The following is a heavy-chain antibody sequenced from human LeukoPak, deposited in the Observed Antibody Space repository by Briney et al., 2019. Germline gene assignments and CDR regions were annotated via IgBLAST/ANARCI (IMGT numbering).Heavy chain of an antibody. CDR3: ARSVRDTMIVPTGY. Sequence: GASVMVSCKASGYIFTNYDISWVRQAPGQGLEWMGWISVYNGKANYAQNLQGRVTMTTDTSTNTAYMELRSLRSGDTAIYYCARSVRDTMIVPTGYWGQGTLVTVSS. CDR2: ISVYNGKA. CDR1: GYIFTNYD. V-gene: IGHV1-18*01. J-gene: IGHJ4*02. D-gene: IGHD3-22*01.